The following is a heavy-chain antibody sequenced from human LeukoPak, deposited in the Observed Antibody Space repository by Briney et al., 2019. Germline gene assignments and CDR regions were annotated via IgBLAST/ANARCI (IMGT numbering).Heavy chain of an antibody. D-gene: IGHD3-10*01. CDR1: GGSISSSSYY. Sequence: PSETLSLTCTVSGGSISSSSYYWGWIRQPPGKGLEWIGSIYYSGSTYYNPSLKSRVTISVDTSKNQFSLKLSSVTAADTAVYYCARETRRFRGVVYFDYWGQGTLVTVSS. CDR3: ARETRRFRGVVYFDY. V-gene: IGHV4-39*07. CDR2: IYYSGST. J-gene: IGHJ4*02.